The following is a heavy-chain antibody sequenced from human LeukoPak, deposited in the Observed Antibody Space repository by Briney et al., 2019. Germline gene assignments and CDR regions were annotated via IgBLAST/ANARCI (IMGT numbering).Heavy chain of an antibody. CDR2: ITMSSTYI. Sequence: PGGSLRLSCAASRFSFSTYNVNWVRQAPGKGLEWVSSITMSSTYIYYADSVKGRFTISRDNAKNSVFLQMNSLRAEDTAVYYCARVFRDYYFDSWGQGTLVTVSS. CDR3: ARVFRDYYFDS. CDR1: RFSFSTYN. V-gene: IGHV3-21*01. J-gene: IGHJ4*02. D-gene: IGHD2-21*01.